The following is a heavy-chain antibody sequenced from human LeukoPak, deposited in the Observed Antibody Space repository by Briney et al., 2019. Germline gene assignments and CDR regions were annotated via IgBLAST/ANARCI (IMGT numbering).Heavy chain of an antibody. D-gene: IGHD6-19*01. Sequence: PSETLSLTCTVSGGSFSSGSYYWSWIRQPPGKGLEWIGYIYYSGSTNYNPSLKSRVTISVDTSKNQLSLKLSSVTAADTAVYYCAREVAGRFDYWGQGTLVTVSS. CDR1: GGSFSSGSYY. J-gene: IGHJ4*02. CDR3: AREVAGRFDY. CDR2: IYYSGST. V-gene: IGHV4-61*01.